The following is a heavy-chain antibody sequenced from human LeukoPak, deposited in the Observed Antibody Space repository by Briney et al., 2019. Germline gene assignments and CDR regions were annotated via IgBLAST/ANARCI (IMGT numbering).Heavy chain of an antibody. V-gene: IGHV6-1*01. J-gene: IGHJ4*02. Sequence: SQTLSLTCAISGDSVSSNSAAWNWIRQSPSRGLEWLGRIYYRSKWYNDYAVSVKSRITINPDTSKNQFSLQLSSVTPEDTAVYYCARSLLGAVAGTIAYFDYWGQGTLVTVSS. D-gene: IGHD6-19*01. CDR1: GDSVSSNSAA. CDR2: IYYRSKWYN. CDR3: ARSLLGAVAGTIAYFDY.